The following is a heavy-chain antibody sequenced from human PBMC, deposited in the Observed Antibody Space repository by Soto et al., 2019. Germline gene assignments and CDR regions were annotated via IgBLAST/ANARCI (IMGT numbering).Heavy chain of an antibody. V-gene: IGHV1-18*01. CDR1: GYTFTSYG. J-gene: IGHJ5*02. CDR3: ARDRGRYSPQRWFDP. Sequence: ASVKVSCKASGYTFTSYGISWVRQAPGQGLEWMGWISAYNGNTNYAQKLQGRVTMTTDTSTSTAYMELRSLRSDDTAVYYCARDRGRYSPQRWFDPWGQGTLVTVSS. CDR2: ISAYNGNT. D-gene: IGHD3-9*01.